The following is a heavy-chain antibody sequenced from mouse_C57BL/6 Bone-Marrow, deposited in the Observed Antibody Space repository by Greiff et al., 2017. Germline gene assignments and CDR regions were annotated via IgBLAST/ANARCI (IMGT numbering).Heavy chain of an antibody. J-gene: IGHJ4*01. CDR2: ISGGGGNT. V-gene: IGHV5-9*04. CDR3: ARQGAMDY. CDR1: GFTFSSYT. Sequence: EVQLVESGGGLVKPGGSLKLSCAASGFTFSSYTMSWVRQTPEKRLEWVATISGGGGNTYYPDSVKGRFTISRDNAKNTLYLQMSSLRSEYTAMYYCARQGAMDYWGQGTSVTVSS.